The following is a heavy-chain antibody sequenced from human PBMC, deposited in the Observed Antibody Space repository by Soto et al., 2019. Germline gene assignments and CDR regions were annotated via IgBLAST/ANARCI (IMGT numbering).Heavy chain of an antibody. V-gene: IGHV4-59*01. J-gene: IGHJ4*02. D-gene: IGHD6-19*01. CDR1: GGSISSYY. CDR3: AGAVAGAGFDY. Sequence: SETLSLTCTVSGGSISSYYWSWIRQPPGKGLEWIGYIYYSGSTNYNPSLKSRVTISVDTSKNQFSLKLSSVTAADTAVYYCAGAVAGAGFDYWGQGTLVTVSS. CDR2: IYYSGST.